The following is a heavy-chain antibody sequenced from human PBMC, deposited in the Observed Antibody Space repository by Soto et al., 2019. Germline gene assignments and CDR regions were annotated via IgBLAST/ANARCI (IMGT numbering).Heavy chain of an antibody. D-gene: IGHD3-22*01. V-gene: IGHV3-21*01. J-gene: IGHJ4*02. CDR1: EFTLNSYS. Sequence: EVQLVESGGGLVKPGGSLSLSGAASEFTLNSYSMNWVRQPPGKGLEWVSCISSSSNDIYYRDSVKGRFTISRDNAKNSLYLQMNSLTAEDTAVYYCATYEGDFYDSTTYYYWGQGTLVTVAS. CDR3: ATYEGDFYDSTTYYY. CDR2: ISSSSNDI.